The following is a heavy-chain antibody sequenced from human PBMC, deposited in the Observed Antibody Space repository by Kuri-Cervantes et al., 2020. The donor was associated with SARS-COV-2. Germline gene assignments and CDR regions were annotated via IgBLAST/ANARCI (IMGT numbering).Heavy chain of an antibody. CDR3: ATDHKEVHDYVWGGYRHYYFDY. CDR2: FDPEDGET. J-gene: IGHJ4*02. D-gene: IGHD3-16*02. CDR1: GYTLTELS. V-gene: IGHV1-24*01. Sequence: ASVKVSCKVSGYTLTELSMHWVRQAPGKGLEWMGGFDPEDGETIYAQKFQGRVTMTEDTSTETAYMELSSLGSEDTAVYYCATDHKEVHDYVWGGYRHYYFDYWGQGTLVTVSS.